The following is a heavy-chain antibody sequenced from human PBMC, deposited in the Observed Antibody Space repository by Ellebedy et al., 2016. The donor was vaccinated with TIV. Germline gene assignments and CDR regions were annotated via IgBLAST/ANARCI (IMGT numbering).Heavy chain of an antibody. D-gene: IGHD3-9*01. CDR1: GFTFSSYG. V-gene: IGHV3-33*01. CDR2: IWYDGSNK. Sequence: GESLKISCAASGFTFSSYGIHWVRQAPGKGLEWVAVIWYDGSNKYYADSVKGRFTISRDNSKNTLYLQMDNLRADDTAVYYCARDPRPYLRYGHYDFWGQGTLVTVSS. CDR3: ARDPRPYLRYGHYDF. J-gene: IGHJ4*02.